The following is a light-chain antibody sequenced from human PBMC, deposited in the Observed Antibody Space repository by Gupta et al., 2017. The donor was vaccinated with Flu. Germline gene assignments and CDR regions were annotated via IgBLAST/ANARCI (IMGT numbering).Light chain of an antibody. CDR2: AAS. J-gene: IGKJ1*01. Sequence: DIQMTQSPSSLSASVGGRVTITCRASQDISDYLAWFQQKPGKAPKPLIYAASRRKSGVPSRFSGSGSDTDFTLTISRRQPEDFANYCCQQDHNIPWTLGQGTKVEIK. CDR1: QDISDY. CDR3: QQDHNIPWT. V-gene: IGKV1-16*01.